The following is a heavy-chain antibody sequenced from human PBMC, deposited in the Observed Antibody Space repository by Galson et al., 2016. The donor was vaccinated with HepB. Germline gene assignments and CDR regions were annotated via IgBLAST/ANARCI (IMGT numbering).Heavy chain of an antibody. J-gene: IGHJ4*02. D-gene: IGHD3-10*02. CDR1: GFLFRGYG. CDR2: DSMDGRRK. CDR3: AKRHEFCPPVGCSVDY. V-gene: IGHV3-30*18. Sequence: SLRLSCAGSGFLFRGYGMHWVRQAPGKGLEWVAADSMDGRRKFYSDSVRGRFTISRDNSNNMLFLQMDSLRPADTAVYYCAKRHEFCPPVGCSVDYWGQGTLVSVSS.